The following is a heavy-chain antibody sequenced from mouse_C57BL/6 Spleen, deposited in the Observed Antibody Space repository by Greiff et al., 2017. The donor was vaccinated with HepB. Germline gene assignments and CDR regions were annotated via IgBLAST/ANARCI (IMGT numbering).Heavy chain of an antibody. CDR1: GFTFSDYG. J-gene: IGHJ2*01. CDR2: ISSGSSTI. CDR3: ARITTGDFDY. Sequence: EVQVVESGGGLVKPGGSLKLSCAASGFTFSDYGMHWVRQAPEKGLEWVAYISSGSSTIYYADTVKGRFTISRDNAKNTLCLQLTSLRSEDTAMYYCARITTGDFDYWGQGTTLTVSS. V-gene: IGHV5-17*01. D-gene: IGHD1-1*01.